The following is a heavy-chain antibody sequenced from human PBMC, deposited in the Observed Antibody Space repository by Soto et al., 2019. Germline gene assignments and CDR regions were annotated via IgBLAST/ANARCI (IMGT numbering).Heavy chain of an antibody. D-gene: IGHD2-15*01. CDR1: GYTFTSYG. V-gene: IGHV1-18*01. Sequence: ASVKVSCKASGYTFTSYGISWVRQAPGQGLEWMGWISAYNGNTNYAQKLQGRVTMTTDTSTSTAYMELRSLRSDDTAVYYCARNIGYCSGGSCYGFWWFDPWGQGTLVTSPQ. J-gene: IGHJ5*02. CDR2: ISAYNGNT. CDR3: ARNIGYCSGGSCYGFWWFDP.